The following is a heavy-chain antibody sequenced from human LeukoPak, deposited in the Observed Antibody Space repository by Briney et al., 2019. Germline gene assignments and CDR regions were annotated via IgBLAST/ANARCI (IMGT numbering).Heavy chain of an antibody. D-gene: IGHD1-7*01. Sequence: GGSLRLSCAASGFIFSSYSMNWVRQAPGKGLEWLSYISSSSTTIYYADSVKGRFTISRDNAKNSLYLQMNSLKAEATAVYYCARNRFPITGTTNNYYYMDVWGKGTTVTVSS. CDR2: ISSSSTTI. CDR3: ARNRFPITGTTNNYYYMDV. V-gene: IGHV3-48*04. J-gene: IGHJ6*03. CDR1: GFIFSSYS.